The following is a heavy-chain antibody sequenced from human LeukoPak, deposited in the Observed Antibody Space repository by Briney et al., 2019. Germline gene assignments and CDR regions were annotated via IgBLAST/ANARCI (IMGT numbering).Heavy chain of an antibody. Sequence: PGGSLRLSCAASGFTFSSYGMHWVRQAPGKGLEWVAFIRYDGSNKYYADSVKGRFTISRDNSKNTLYLQMNSLRAEDTAVYYCARALGIAVAEYFDYWGQGTLVTVSS. D-gene: IGHD6-19*01. J-gene: IGHJ4*02. CDR3: ARALGIAVAEYFDY. V-gene: IGHV3-30*02. CDR1: GFTFSSYG. CDR2: IRYDGSNK.